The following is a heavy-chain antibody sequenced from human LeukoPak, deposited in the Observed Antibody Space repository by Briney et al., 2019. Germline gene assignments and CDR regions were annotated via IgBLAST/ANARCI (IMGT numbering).Heavy chain of an antibody. CDR1: GFTLSSNY. CDR2: LYRGGST. J-gene: IGHJ3*02. D-gene: IGHD2-15*01. CDR3: ARSPRYCSGGSCSPDAFDI. Sequence: GDSLRLFCAASGFTLSSNYMSWVRQARGKGLEWVSVLYRGGSTYYADSVKGRFTISRDNSKNTLYLQMNSLRAEDTAVYYRARSPRYCSGGSCSPDAFDIWGQGTMVTVSS. V-gene: IGHV3-66*01.